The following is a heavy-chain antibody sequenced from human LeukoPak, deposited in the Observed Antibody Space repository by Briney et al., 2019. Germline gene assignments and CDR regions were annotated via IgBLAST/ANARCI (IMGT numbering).Heavy chain of an antibody. V-gene: IGHV4-4*02. CDR1: GGSISSSNW. CDR3: ARGGPELLFDY. D-gene: IGHD3-10*01. Sequence: SPSETLSLTCAVSGGSISSSNWWSWVRQPPGKGLEWIGEINHSGSTNYNPSLKSRVTISVDTSKNQFSLKLSSVTAADTAVYYCARGGPELLFDYWGQGTLVTVSS. CDR2: INHSGST. J-gene: IGHJ4*02.